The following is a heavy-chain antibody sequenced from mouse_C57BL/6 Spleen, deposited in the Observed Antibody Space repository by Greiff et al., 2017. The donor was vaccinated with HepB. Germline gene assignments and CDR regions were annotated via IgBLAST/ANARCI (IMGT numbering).Heavy chain of an antibody. V-gene: IGHV1-19*01. CDR2: INPYNGGT. J-gene: IGHJ4*01. D-gene: IGHD4-1*01. CDR3: ARKLGRGYAMDY. Sequence: VQLQQSGPVLVKPGASVKMSCKASGYTFTDYYMNWVKQSHGKSLEWIGVINPYNGGTSYNQKFKGKATLTVDKSSSTAYMELNSLTSEDSAVYYCARKLGRGYAMDYWGQGTSVTVSS. CDR1: GYTFTDYY.